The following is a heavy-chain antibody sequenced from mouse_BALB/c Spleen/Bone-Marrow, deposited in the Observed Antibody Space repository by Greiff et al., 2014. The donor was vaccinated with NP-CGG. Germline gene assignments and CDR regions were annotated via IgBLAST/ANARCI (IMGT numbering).Heavy chain of an antibody. CDR1: GYTFTNYW. V-gene: IGHV1-7*01. CDR2: IDPSTGYT. CDR3: ARGGIYDGYSY. D-gene: IGHD2-3*01. Sequence: VQLQQSGAELAKPRASVKMSCKASGYTFTNYWMHWVKQRPGQGLEWIGYIDPSTGYTEYNQKFKDKATLTADKSSSTAYMQRSSLTSEDSAVYYGARGGIYDGYSYWGQGTLVTVSA. J-gene: IGHJ3*01.